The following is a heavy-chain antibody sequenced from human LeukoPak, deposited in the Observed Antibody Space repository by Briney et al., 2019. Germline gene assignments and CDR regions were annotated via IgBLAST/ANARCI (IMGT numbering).Heavy chain of an antibody. D-gene: IGHD6-13*01. V-gene: IGHV1-18*01. J-gene: IGHJ5*02. Sequence: ASVNVSCKASGYTFTSYGISWVRQAPGQGLEWMGWISAYNGNTNYAQKLQGRVTMTTDTSTSTAYMELRSLRSDDTAVYYCARVPARYSSSDWKADWFDPWGQGTLVTVSS. CDR1: GYTFTSYG. CDR3: ARVPARYSSSDWKADWFDP. CDR2: ISAYNGNT.